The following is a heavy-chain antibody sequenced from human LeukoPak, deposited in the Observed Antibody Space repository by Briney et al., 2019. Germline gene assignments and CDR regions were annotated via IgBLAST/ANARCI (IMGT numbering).Heavy chain of an antibody. V-gene: IGHV3-11*04. CDR2: ISSSGSTI. CDR1: GFTFSDYY. Sequence: GGSLRLSCAASGFTFSDYYMSWIRQAPGKGLEWVSYISSSGSTIYYADSVKGRFTISRDNAKNSLYLQMNSLRAEDTAVYYCATQPAVWEYYYYYYMDVWGKGTTVTVSS. D-gene: IGHD3-16*01. J-gene: IGHJ6*03. CDR3: ATQPAVWEYYYYYYMDV.